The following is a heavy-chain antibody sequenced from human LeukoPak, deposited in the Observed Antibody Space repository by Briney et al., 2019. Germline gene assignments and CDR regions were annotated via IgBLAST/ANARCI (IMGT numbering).Heavy chain of an antibody. CDR2: IFYTGNT. Sequence: PSETLSLTCSASGGSINNYHWVWIRQPPGKGLEWIGWIFYTGNTNYNPSLKSRVTISVDTSKNQVSLNLSSVTAADTALYYCARLSYSSGWSYFDYWGLGILVTVSS. J-gene: IGHJ4*02. CDR3: ARLSYSSGWSYFDY. V-gene: IGHV4-59*08. D-gene: IGHD6-19*01. CDR1: GGSINNYH.